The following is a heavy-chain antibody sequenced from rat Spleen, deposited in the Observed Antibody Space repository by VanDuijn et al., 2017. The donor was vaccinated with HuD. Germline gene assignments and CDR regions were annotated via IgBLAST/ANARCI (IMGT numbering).Heavy chain of an antibody. CDR1: GFSLIRYN. J-gene: IGHJ2*01. V-gene: IGHV2-63*01. CDR2: MRYNGDT. CDR3: SSHPRY. Sequence: QVQLKESGPGLVQPSQTLSLTCTVPGFSLIRYNVHWVRQPPGKGLEWMGRMRYNGDTSYNSVLKSRLSISRDTSKNQVFLKMSSLQTDDTGTYYCSSHPRYWGQGVMVTVSS. D-gene: IGHD3-1*01.